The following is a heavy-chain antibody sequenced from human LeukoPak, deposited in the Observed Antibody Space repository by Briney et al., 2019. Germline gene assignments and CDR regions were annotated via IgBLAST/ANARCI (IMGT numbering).Heavy chain of an antibody. CDR2: IIPIFGTA. CDR3: ARQPIAVAGNFDY. J-gene: IGHJ4*02. Sequence: SVKVSCKASGGTFSSYAISWVRQAPGQGLEWMGGIIPIFGTANYAQKFQGRVTITPDESTSTAYMELSSLRSEDTAVYYCARQPIAVAGNFDYWGQGTLVTVSS. D-gene: IGHD6-19*01. CDR1: GGTFSSYA. V-gene: IGHV1-69*13.